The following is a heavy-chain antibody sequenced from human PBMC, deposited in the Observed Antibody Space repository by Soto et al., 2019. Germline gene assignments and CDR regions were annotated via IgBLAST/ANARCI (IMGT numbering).Heavy chain of an antibody. V-gene: IGHV4-30-2*06. Sequence: QLQLQESGSGPVEPSQTLSLTCAVSGASISGGYSWTWIRQSPGKGLEWIGYVYPSGNTYYNSSRNGRVTISVDKSKNQFSLRLTSVTAADTAVYYCARVDSKAFGRGVFDLWGQGTLVTVSS. CDR3: ARVDSKAFGRGVFDL. D-gene: IGHD3-9*01. J-gene: IGHJ1*01. CDR2: VYPSGNT. CDR1: GASISGGYS.